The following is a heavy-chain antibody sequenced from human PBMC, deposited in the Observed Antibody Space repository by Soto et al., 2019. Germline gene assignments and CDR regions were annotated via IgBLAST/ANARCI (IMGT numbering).Heavy chain of an antibody. CDR2: INPNSGGT. J-gene: IGHJ6*02. D-gene: IGHD2-2*01. CDR1: GYTFTGYY. Sequence: ASVKVSCKASGYTFTGYYMHWVRQAPGQGLEWMGWINPNSGGTNYAQKFQGRVTMTRDTSISTAYMELSRLRSDDTAVYYCARITRYCSSTSCSHYYYYYGMDVWGQGTTVTVSS. CDR3: ARITRYCSSTSCSHYYYYYGMDV. V-gene: IGHV1-2*02.